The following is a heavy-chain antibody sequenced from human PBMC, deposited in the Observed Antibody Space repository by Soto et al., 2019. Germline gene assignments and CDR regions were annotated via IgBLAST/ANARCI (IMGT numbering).Heavy chain of an antibody. J-gene: IGHJ4*02. CDR1: GYSFTSYW. D-gene: IGHD2-21*02. CDR3: ARPAYCGGDCHYFDY. V-gene: IGHV5-51*01. Sequence: GESLKISCKGSGYSFTSYWIGWVRQMPGKGLEWMGIIYPGDSDTRYSPSFQGQVTISADKSISTAYLQWSSLKASDTAMYYCARPAYCGGDCHYFDYWGRGTLVTVSS. CDR2: IYPGDSDT.